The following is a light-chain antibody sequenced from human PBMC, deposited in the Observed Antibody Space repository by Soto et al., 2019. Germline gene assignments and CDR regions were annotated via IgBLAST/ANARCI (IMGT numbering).Light chain of an antibody. J-gene: IGKJ1*01. CDR1: QSLLHSNGYNY. CDR3: MQALQTPKT. V-gene: IGKV2-28*01. CDR2: LGS. Sequence: DIVMTQSPLSLPVTPGEPASISCRSSQSLLHSNGYNYLDWYLQKPGQSPQLLIYLGSNRASGVPDRFSGSGSGTDFTLKVSRLEPEDVGVYYCMQALQTPKTFGQGTKVEIK.